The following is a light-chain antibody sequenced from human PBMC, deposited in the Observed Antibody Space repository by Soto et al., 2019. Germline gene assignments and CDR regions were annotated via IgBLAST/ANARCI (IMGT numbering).Light chain of an antibody. CDR1: SSNIGSNT. Sequence: VLTQPPSASETPGQRVTISCSGSSSNIGSNTVNWYQQLPGTAPKLLIYSNTQRPSGVPDRFSGSKSVTSASLAISGLQSEDEADYYCAAWDDSLNGYVFGTGTKVTVL. J-gene: IGLJ1*01. V-gene: IGLV1-44*01. CDR2: SNT. CDR3: AAWDDSLNGYV.